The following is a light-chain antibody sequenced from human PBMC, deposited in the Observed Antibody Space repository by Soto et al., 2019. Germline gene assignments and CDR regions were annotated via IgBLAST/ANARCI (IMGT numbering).Light chain of an antibody. V-gene: IGKV1-5*03. Sequence: IRMTQSPSSLSASVGDRVTITCRASQSIVNYLNWYQQKPGKAPKLLIYKASTLKSGVPSRFSGSGSGTEFTLTISSLQPDDFATYYCQHYNSYSEAFGQGTKVDI. CDR1: QSIVNY. CDR2: KAS. CDR3: QHYNSYSEA. J-gene: IGKJ1*01.